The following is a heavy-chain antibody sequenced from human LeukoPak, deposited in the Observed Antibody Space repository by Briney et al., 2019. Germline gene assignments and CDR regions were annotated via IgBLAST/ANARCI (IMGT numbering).Heavy chain of an antibody. CDR2: INPNSGGT. D-gene: IGHD1-1*01. CDR3: AREWGGTTGTTAHSGFDY. Sequence: ASVKVSCKASGYTFTGYYMHWVRQAPGQGLEWMGWINPNSGGTNYAQKFQGRVTMTRDTSISTAYMELSRLRSDDTAVYYCAREWGGTTGTTAHSGFDYWGQGTLVTVSS. CDR1: GYTFTGYY. V-gene: IGHV1-2*02. J-gene: IGHJ4*02.